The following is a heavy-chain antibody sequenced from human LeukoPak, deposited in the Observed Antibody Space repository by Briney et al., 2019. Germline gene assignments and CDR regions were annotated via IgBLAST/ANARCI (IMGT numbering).Heavy chain of an antibody. D-gene: IGHD1-14*01. Sequence: PSEPLSLTCTVCGGSLSSSSYYGGWARQPPGKGEEWIGCIYESGSTYYNPSLNSRVTISVHTSKNQFSLELSSVTAADPAVYYCARLFKTGPHASYYMDVWGKGTTVSVSS. V-gene: IGHV4-39*01. CDR3: ARLFKTGPHASYYMDV. CDR1: GGSLSSSSYY. J-gene: IGHJ6*03. CDR2: IYESGST.